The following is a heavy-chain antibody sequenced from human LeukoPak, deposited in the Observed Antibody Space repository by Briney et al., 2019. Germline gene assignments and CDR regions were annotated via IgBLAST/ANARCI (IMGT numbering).Heavy chain of an antibody. V-gene: IGHV3-15*01. D-gene: IGHD3-3*01. CDR3: ASMYYDFWSGPFDY. CDR2: IKRRSDGETT. CDR1: GFTFTNTW. J-gene: IGHJ4*02. Sequence: GGSLRLSCVASGFTFTNTWMTWVRQAPGKGLVWVARIKRRSDGETTDYAAPVKGRFTISRDDSKNTLYLQMNSLRAEDTAVYYCASMYYDFWSGPFDYWGQGTLVTVSS.